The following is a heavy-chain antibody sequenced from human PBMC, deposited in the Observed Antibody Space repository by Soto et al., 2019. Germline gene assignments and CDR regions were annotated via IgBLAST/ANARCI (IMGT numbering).Heavy chain of an antibody. CDR3: WAYVVRHYYYYGMDV. Sequence: QVQLQESGPGLVKPSQTLSLTCTVSGGSISSGDYYWSWIRQPPGKGLEWIGYIYYSGSTYYNPSLKSRVTISVDTSKNQFSLKLSSVTAADTAVYYCWAYVVRHYYYYGMDVWGRGTTVTVSS. CDR1: GGSISSGDYY. V-gene: IGHV4-30-4*01. D-gene: IGHD2-2*01. CDR2: IYYSGST. J-gene: IGHJ6*02.